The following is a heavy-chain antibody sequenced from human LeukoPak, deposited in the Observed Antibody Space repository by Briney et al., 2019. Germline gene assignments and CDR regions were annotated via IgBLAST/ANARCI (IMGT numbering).Heavy chain of an antibody. V-gene: IGHV3-48*01. J-gene: IGHJ4*01. D-gene: IGHD5-24*01. CDR3: PKADAYNGRIDY. Sequence: PGGSLRLSCAASGFIFSSYSMNWVRQAPGKGLEWVSYISSTSTTIYYAESVKGRFTISRDNVENSLFLQMTSLRAEDTAVYYCPKADAYNGRIDYGGKEPWSPSPQ. CDR2: ISSTSTTI. CDR1: GFIFSSYS.